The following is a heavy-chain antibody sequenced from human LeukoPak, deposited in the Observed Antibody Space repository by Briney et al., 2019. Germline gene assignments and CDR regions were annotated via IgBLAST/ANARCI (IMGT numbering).Heavy chain of an antibody. Sequence: GGSLRLSCAASGFTFSSYGMHWVRQAPGKGLEWVAVISYDGSNKYYADSVKGRFTISRDNSKNTLYLQMNSLRAEDTAVYYCANDSTAIAVAAAYYFDYWGQGTLVTVSS. CDR2: ISYDGSNK. V-gene: IGHV3-30*18. D-gene: IGHD6-19*01. J-gene: IGHJ4*02. CDR3: ANDSTAIAVAAAYYFDY. CDR1: GFTFSSYG.